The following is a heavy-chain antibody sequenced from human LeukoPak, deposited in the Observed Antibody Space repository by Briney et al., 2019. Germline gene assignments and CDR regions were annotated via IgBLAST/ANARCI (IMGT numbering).Heavy chain of an antibody. CDR2: INPNSGGT. CDR3: ARLGYCSGGSCGFDY. V-gene: IGHV1-2*02. Sequence: GASVKVSCKTSGYTFTGYYMHWVRQAPGQGLEWMEWINPNSGGTNYAQKFQGRVTMTRDTSISTAYMELSRLRSDDTAVYYCARLGYCSGGSCGFDYWGQGTLVTVSS. CDR1: GYTFTGYY. J-gene: IGHJ4*02. D-gene: IGHD2-15*01.